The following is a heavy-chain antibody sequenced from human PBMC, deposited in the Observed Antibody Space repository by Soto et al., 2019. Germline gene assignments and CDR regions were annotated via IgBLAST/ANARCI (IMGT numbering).Heavy chain of an antibody. V-gene: IGHV1-46*01. CDR3: ARSSSSIDY. D-gene: IGHD6-13*01. CDR2: IHPSDGST. J-gene: IGHJ4*02. Sequence: GASVKVSCKASGYTFTSYAMHWVRQAPGQGLEWMGIIHPSDGSTSYAQEFQGRVTMTRDTSTSTVYMEVSSLISGDTAVYYCARSSSSIDYWGQGTPVTVSS. CDR1: GYTFTSYA.